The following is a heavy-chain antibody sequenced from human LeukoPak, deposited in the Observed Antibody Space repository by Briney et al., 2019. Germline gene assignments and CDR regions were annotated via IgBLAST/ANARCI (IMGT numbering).Heavy chain of an antibody. CDR1: GGSFSGYY. J-gene: IGHJ4*02. Sequence: PSETLSLTCTVYGGSFSGYYWSWIRQPPGRGLEWIGEINHSGSINYNPSLKSRVTISVDTSKNQFSLKLSSVTAADTAVYYCARDVHMFRVDYWGQGTLVTVSS. CDR2: INHSGSI. D-gene: IGHD3-10*02. V-gene: IGHV4-34*01. CDR3: ARDVHMFRVDY.